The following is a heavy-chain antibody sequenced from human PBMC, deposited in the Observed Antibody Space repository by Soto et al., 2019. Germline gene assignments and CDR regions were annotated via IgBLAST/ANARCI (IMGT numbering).Heavy chain of an antibody. D-gene: IGHD1-26*01. Sequence: PSETLCITCAVSVGSISIINWWSWVRQPPGKGLEWIGEIYHSGSTNYNPSLKSRVTISVYKSKNQFSLKLSSVTAADTAVYYCARDGGYSGSYYYYYGMDVWGQGTTVTVSS. CDR2: IYHSGST. J-gene: IGHJ6*02. V-gene: IGHV4-4*02. CDR3: ARDGGYSGSYYYYYGMDV. CDR1: VGSISIINW.